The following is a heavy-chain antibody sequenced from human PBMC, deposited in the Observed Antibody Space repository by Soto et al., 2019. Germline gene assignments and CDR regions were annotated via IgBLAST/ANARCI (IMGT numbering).Heavy chain of an antibody. D-gene: IGHD1-7*01. Sequence: QVQLVQSGAEVRKPGSSVRVSCRASGGTFSSYAINWVRQAPGQGLEWMGGIIPIFGPANYAQRFQGRVTITADESTSTAYMELSSLRSEDTAVYFCARDTVTGTTPYLSDYWGQGTLVTVSS. CDR3: ARDTVTGTTPYLSDY. V-gene: IGHV1-69*01. CDR1: GGTFSSYA. CDR2: IIPIFGPA. J-gene: IGHJ4*02.